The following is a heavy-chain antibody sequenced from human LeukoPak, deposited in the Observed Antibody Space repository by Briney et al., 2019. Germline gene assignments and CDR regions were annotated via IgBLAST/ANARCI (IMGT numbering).Heavy chain of an antibody. CDR2: FDPEDGET. J-gene: IGHJ6*03. CDR1: GYTLTELS. V-gene: IGHV1-24*01. CDR3: CVGNHYYYYMDV. D-gene: IGHD1-26*01. Sequence: ASVKVSCKVSGYTLTELSMHWVRQAPGKGLEWMGGFDPEDGETIYAQKFQGRVTMTEDTSTDTAYMELSSLRSEDTAVYYCCVGNHYYYYMDVWGKGTTVTVSS.